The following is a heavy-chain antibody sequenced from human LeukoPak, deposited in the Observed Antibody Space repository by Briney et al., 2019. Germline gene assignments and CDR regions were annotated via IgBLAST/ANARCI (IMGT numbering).Heavy chain of an antibody. Sequence: SETLFLTCAVYIDSFTNYYWNWIRQTPGKGLEWIGEVNDSGGTNINPSLRSRVVLSVDTSKNQFSLKLISVTAADTAVYYCARGQGATVPRVGKNWFDPWGQATRVIVAS. CDR1: IDSFTNYY. CDR3: ARGQGATVPRVGKNWFDP. CDR2: VNDSGGT. D-gene: IGHD1-26*01. V-gene: IGHV4-34*01. J-gene: IGHJ5*02.